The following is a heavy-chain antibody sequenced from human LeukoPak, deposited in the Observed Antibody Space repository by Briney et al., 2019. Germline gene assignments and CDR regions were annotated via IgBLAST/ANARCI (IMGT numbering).Heavy chain of an antibody. D-gene: IGHD4-23*01. CDR2: INPSGGST. CDR3: ARGSGNPFIDY. V-gene: IGHV1-46*01. J-gene: IGHJ4*02. Sequence: ASVKVSCKASGYTFTSYYMHWVRQAPGQGLEWMGIINPSGGSTSYAQKFQGRVTMTRDMSTSTVYMELSSLRSEDTAVYCCARGSGNPFIDYWGQGTLVTVSS. CDR1: GYTFTSYY.